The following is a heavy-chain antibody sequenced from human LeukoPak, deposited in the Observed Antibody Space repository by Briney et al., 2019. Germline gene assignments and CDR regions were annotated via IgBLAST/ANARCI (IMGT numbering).Heavy chain of an antibody. Sequence: PGGSLRLSCAASGFTVGSHNMNWVRQARGKGLEWVSSISSSRTYIHYADSVKGRCTISRDNAKNSLYLQLNSLRAEDTAVYYCARDGPGGGSSPICYAGDCAFDIWGQGTMVTVSS. J-gene: IGHJ3*02. CDR3: ARDGPGGGSSPICYAGDCAFDI. CDR1: GFTVGSHN. V-gene: IGHV3-21*01. D-gene: IGHD2-2*01. CDR2: ISSSRTYI.